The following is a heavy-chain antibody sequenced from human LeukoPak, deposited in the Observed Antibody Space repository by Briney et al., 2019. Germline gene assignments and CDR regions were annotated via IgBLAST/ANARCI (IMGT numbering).Heavy chain of an antibody. CDR2: IIPIFGTA. Sequence: ASVKGSCKAAGGAFSSYAISWVRQGPGQGLEWMGGIIPIFGTANYAQKFQGRVTITADESTSTAYMQLSSLRSEDTAVYYCARVKPAYCGGDCYWYNWFDPWGQGTLVTVSS. D-gene: IGHD2-21*02. V-gene: IGHV1-69*01. CDR3: ARVKPAYCGGDCYWYNWFDP. CDR1: GGAFSSYA. J-gene: IGHJ5*02.